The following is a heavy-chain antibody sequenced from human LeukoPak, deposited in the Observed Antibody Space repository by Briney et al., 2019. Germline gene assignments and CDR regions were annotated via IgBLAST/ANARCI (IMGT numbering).Heavy chain of an antibody. V-gene: IGHV1-2*02. D-gene: IGHD2-2*01. Sequence: GASVKVSCKASGYTFTGYYMHWVRQAPGQGLEWMGWINPNSGGTNYAQKFQGRVTMARDTSISTAYMELSRLRSDDTAVYYCARGPDIVVVPAARYYFDYWGQGTLVTVSS. J-gene: IGHJ4*02. CDR3: ARGPDIVVVPAARYYFDY. CDR1: GYTFTGYY. CDR2: INPNSGGT.